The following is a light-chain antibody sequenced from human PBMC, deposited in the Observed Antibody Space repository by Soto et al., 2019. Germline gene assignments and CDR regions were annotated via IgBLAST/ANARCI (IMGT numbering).Light chain of an antibody. J-gene: IGKJ1*01. V-gene: IGKV3-11*01. CDR3: QQRSNWPMT. CDR2: DAS. CDR1: QSVSSY. Sequence: EIVLTQSPATLSLSPGERATLSCRASQSVSSYLAWYQQKPGQAPRLLIYDASNRATGIPARFSGSGSGTDFTLTISSLAPEHYAIYYCQQRSNWPMTFGQGTTVETK.